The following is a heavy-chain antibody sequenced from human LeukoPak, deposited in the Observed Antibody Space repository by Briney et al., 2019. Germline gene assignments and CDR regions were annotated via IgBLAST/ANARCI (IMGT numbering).Heavy chain of an antibody. J-gene: IGHJ4*02. CDR1: GFTFSSYW. CDR3: ARGDKRDGYNYYFDY. V-gene: IGHV3-7*05. Sequence: GGSLRLSCAACGFTFSSYWMSCAHRATGEGLEWVANIKQDGSEKCYVDSVKGRFTISRDNAKNSLYLQMNSLRAEDTAVYYCARGDKRDGYNYYFDYWGQGTLVTVSS. D-gene: IGHD5-24*01. CDR2: IKQDGSEK.